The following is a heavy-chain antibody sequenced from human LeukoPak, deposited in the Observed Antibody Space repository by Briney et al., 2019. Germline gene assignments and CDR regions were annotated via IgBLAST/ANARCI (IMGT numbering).Heavy chain of an antibody. V-gene: IGHV1-46*01. J-gene: IGHJ4*02. D-gene: IGHD3-10*01. CDR3: ARVSGVGLYGSGSYSPSPFDY. Sequence: ASVKVSCKASGYTLTSYYIHWVRRAPGQGLEWMGVVNPSVGSTTYAQKFQGRVTMTRDTSTSTVYMEMSTLGSEDTAVYYCARVSGVGLYGSGSYSPSPFDYWGQGTLVTVSS. CDR2: VNPSVGST. CDR1: GYTLTSYY.